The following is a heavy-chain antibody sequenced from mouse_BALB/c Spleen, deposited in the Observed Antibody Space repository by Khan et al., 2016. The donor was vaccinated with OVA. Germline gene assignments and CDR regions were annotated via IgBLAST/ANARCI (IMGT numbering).Heavy chain of an antibody. V-gene: IGHV14-3*02. CDR1: GFNIQDTY. CDR2: IDPATGNT. Sequence: VQLQQSGAELVKPGASVKLSCTASGFNIQDTYIHWIKEGPEQGLEWIGRIDPATGNTKFDPKFQGRATIPADTSSNTAYFLLPSLTSEGNAVYFCVRTAIHYYGSYVIDYWGHGTSVTVSA. D-gene: IGHD1-2*01. J-gene: IGHJ4*01. CDR3: VRTAIHYYGSYVIDY.